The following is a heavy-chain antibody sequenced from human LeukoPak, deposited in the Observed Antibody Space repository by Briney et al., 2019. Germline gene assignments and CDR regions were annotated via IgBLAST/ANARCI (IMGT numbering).Heavy chain of an antibody. CDR3: ARVELATIS. D-gene: IGHD5-24*01. V-gene: IGHV4-59*01. Sequence: PSETLSLTCAVSGGSLSSFYWSWIRQPPGKGLEWIGYIYYNGSTNYNPSLKSRVTISIDTSKNQFSLKLSSVTAADTAMYYCARVELATISWGQGTLVTVSS. CDR2: IYYNGST. J-gene: IGHJ4*02. CDR1: GGSLSSFY.